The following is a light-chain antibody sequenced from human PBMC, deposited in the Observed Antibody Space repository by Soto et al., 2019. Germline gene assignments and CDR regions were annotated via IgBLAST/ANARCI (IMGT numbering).Light chain of an antibody. V-gene: IGKV1-9*01. CDR2: AAS. J-gene: IGKJ4*01. Sequence: DIELTQSPSSLSASVGDRVTITCRASQGISSYLAWYQQKPGKAPKLLIYAASTLHSGVPSRFSGSGSGTEFTLTISSLQSEDFATYYCQQHNSYPLTFGGGAKVEIK. CDR1: QGISSY. CDR3: QQHNSYPLT.